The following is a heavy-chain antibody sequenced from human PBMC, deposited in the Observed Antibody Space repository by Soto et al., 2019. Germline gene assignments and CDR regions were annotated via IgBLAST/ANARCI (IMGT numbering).Heavy chain of an antibody. CDR3: AREEWGLTPGPFLDY. CDR1: GFSFGYYW. D-gene: IGHD1-26*01. J-gene: IGHJ4*02. Sequence: PGGSLRLSCAASGFSFGYYWMNWVRQAPGKGLEWVSYISSSGSTIYYADSVKGRFTISRDNAKNSLYLQMNSLRAEDTAVYYCAREEWGLTPGPFLDYWGQGTLVTVSS. CDR2: ISSSGSTI. V-gene: IGHV3-48*03.